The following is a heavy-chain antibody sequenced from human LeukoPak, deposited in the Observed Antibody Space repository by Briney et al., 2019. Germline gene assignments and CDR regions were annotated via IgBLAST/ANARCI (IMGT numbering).Heavy chain of an antibody. D-gene: IGHD5-18*01. Sequence: GGSLRLSCAASGFTFSIYNMNWVRQAPGKGLEWVSSISSSSSYIYYADSVKGRFTISRDNAKNSLYLQMNSLRAEDTAVYYCARGLGKIVLGYSHGSDAFDIWGQGTMVTVSS. CDR1: GFTFSIYN. CDR3: ARGLGKIVLGYSHGSDAFDI. CDR2: ISSSSSYI. J-gene: IGHJ3*02. V-gene: IGHV3-21*01.